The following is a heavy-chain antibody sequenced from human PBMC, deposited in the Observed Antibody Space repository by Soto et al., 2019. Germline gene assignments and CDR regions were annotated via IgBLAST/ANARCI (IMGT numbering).Heavy chain of an antibody. D-gene: IGHD6-13*01. V-gene: IGHV4-31*03. CDR1: GGSISSGDYY. CDR2: IYYSGSA. Sequence: QVQLQESGPRLVKPSQTLSLTCIVSGGSISSGDYYWSWIRQHLGKGLEWIGYIYYSGSAYYNPSLKSRVTMSVDTSKNQCSLKLSSVTAADTAIYFCARDVSSKWHYFDYWGQGTLVTVSS. CDR3: ARDVSSKWHYFDY. J-gene: IGHJ4*02.